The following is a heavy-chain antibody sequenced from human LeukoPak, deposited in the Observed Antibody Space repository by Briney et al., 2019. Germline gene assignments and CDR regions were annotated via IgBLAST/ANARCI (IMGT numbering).Heavy chain of an antibody. D-gene: IGHD3-9*01. Sequence: TGGSLRLSCAASGFTFSSYAMSWVRQAPGKGLDWVSAISGSGGSTYYADSVKGRFTISRDNSKKTLYLQMNSLRAEDTAVYYCATDLWSRYFDWTAFAYWGRGTLVTVSS. CDR1: GFTFSSYA. CDR2: ISGSGGST. V-gene: IGHV3-23*01. J-gene: IGHJ4*02. CDR3: ATDLWSRYFDWTAFAY.